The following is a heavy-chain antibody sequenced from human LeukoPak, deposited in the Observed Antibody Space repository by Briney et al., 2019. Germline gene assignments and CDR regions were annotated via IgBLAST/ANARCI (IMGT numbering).Heavy chain of an antibody. V-gene: IGHV4-59*01. CDR1: GGSISTYY. J-gene: IGHJ4*02. D-gene: IGHD4-17*01. CDR2: IYYSGST. Sequence: SETLCLTCTVSGGSISTYYWSWIRQPPGKGLEWIAYIYYSGSTNYNPSLKSRVTISVDTSKNQFSLKLSSVTAADTAVYYCARGGLAGDYASPFFEYWGQGTLVTVSS. CDR3: ARGGLAGDYASPFFEY.